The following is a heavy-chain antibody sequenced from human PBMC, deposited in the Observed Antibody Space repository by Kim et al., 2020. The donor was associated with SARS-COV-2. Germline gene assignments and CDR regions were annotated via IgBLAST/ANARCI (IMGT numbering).Heavy chain of an antibody. Sequence: ADSGKDRFTISRDNDKNTLYLEMNNLRVEDTAFYYCARVPHYDSSGYYFDYWGQGTLVSVSP. D-gene: IGHD3-22*01. V-gene: IGHV3-74*01. J-gene: IGHJ4*02. CDR3: ARVPHYDSSGYYFDY.